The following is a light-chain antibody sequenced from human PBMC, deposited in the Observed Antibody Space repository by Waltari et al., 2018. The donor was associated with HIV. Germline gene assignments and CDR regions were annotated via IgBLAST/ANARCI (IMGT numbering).Light chain of an antibody. CDR2: LNSDGSH. Sequence: QLVVTQSPSASASLGASVKLTCTLSSGHSSYAIAWHQQRPQKGPRYLMKLNSDGSHIKGDGIPDRFAGSSSGAERYLTISSLQSEDEADYYCCSYAGSSNWVFGGGTKVTVL. CDR1: SGHSSYA. J-gene: IGLJ3*02. V-gene: IGLV4-69*01. CDR3: CSYAGSSNWV.